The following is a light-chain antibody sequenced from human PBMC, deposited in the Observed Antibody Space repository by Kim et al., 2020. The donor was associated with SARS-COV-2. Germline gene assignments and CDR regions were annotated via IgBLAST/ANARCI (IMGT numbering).Light chain of an antibody. CDR3: QHRSNWLFT. J-gene: IGKJ3*01. Sequence: PGQRATLTSKTRRCFSNYLSWYKHKPGQAPRLLIYDASNRATGIPARFSGSGSGTDFTLTISSLGPEDFAVYYCQHRSNWLFTFGPGTKVDIK. CDR1: RCFSNY. CDR2: DAS. V-gene: IGKV3-11*01.